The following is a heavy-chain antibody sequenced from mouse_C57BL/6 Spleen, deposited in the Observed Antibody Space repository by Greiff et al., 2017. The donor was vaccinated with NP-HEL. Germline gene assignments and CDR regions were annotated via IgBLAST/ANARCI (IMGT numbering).Heavy chain of an antibody. D-gene: IGHD1-1*01. Sequence: DVMLVESGEGLVKPGGSLKLSCAASGFTFSSYAMSWVRQTPEKRLEWVAYISSGGDYIYYADTVKGRFTISRDNSRNTLYLQMSSLKSEDTAMYYCTRDDGSSYGYAMDYWGQGTSVTVSS. V-gene: IGHV5-9-1*02. CDR3: TRDDGSSYGYAMDY. CDR1: GFTFSSYA. J-gene: IGHJ4*01. CDR2: ISSGGDYI.